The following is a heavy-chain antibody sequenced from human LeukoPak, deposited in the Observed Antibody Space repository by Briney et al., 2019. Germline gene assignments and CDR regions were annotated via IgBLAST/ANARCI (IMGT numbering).Heavy chain of an antibody. CDR3: ATYRQVMLPFES. CDR1: GFTFSNYW. J-gene: IGHJ4*02. D-gene: IGHD5-18*01. CDR2: IKHDGSED. Sequence: GGSLRLSCAASGFTFSNYWMTWVRQAPGKGLEWVANIKHDGSEDYYLDSVKGRFTISRDNSRSTLFLQMNSLRGEDTAIYYCATYRQVMLPFESWGQGTLVTVSS. V-gene: IGHV3-7*03.